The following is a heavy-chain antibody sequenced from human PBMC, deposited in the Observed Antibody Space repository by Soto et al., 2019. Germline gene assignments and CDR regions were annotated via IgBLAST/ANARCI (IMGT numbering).Heavy chain of an antibody. CDR2: SSGSGGST. Sequence: EVQLLESGGGLVQPGGSLRLSCAASGFTFSVYAMSWVRQPPGKGLEWVSTSSGSGGSTYYADSVKGRFTISRDNSKNTLYLQMNSLRAEDTAVYYCAKPLTTGYYLPVDYWVLGTLVTVSS. D-gene: IGHD3-9*01. V-gene: IGHV3-23*01. J-gene: IGHJ4*02. CDR1: GFTFSVYA. CDR3: AKPLTTGYYLPVDY.